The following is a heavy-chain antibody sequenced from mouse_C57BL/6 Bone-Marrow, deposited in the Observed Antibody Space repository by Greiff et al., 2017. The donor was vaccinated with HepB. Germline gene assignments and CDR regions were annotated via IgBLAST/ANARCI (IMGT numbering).Heavy chain of an antibody. J-gene: IGHJ4*01. CDR2: ISSGSSTI. CDR1: GFTFSDYG. CDR3: ARQADGYSYYAMDY. D-gene: IGHD2-3*01. V-gene: IGHV5-17*01. Sequence: EVQRVESGGGLVKPGGSLKLSCAASGFTFSDYGMHWVRQAPEKGLEWVAYISSGSSTIYYADTVKGRFTISRDNAKNTLFLQMTSLRSEDTAMYYCARQADGYSYYAMDYWGQGTSVTVSS.